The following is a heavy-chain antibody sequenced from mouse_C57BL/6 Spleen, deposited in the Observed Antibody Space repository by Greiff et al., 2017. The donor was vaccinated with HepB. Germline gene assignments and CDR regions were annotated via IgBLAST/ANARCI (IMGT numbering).Heavy chain of an antibody. J-gene: IGHJ4*01. D-gene: IGHD4-1*01. Sequence: EVKLMESGGGLVQPGGSLSLSCAASGFTFTDYYMSWVRQPPGKALEWLGFIRNKANGYTTEYSASVKGRFTISRDNSQSILYLQMNALRAEDSATYYCARVISSNWSGAMDYWGQGTSVTVSS. CDR3: ARVISSNWSGAMDY. CDR1: GFTFTDYY. V-gene: IGHV7-3*01. CDR2: IRNKANGYTT.